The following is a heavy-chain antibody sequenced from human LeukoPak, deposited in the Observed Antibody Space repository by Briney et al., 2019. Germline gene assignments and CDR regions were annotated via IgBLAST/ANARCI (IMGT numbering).Heavy chain of an antibody. D-gene: IGHD6-13*01. CDR2: ISSSSSYI. CDR3: ARDWGSSWYNAFDI. J-gene: IGHJ3*02. Sequence: KPGGSLRLSCAVSGFTFSSYSMNWVRQAPGKGLEWVSSISSSSSYIYYADSVKGRFTISRDNANNSLYLQMNSLRAEDTAVYYCARDWGSSWYNAFDIWGQGTMGTVSS. V-gene: IGHV3-21*01. CDR1: GFTFSSYS.